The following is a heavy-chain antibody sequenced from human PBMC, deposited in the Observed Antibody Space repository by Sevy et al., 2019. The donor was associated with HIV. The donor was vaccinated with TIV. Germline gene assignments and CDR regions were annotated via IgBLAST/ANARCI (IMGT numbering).Heavy chain of an antibody. Sequence: ASVKVSCKVSGHTLTEISMHWVRQTPGRGLEWMGRFDPEDGETIYAQKFQGRITMTEDTSTDTAYLELNSLRAEDTAVYYCARDNLLPLMVSMVRGALSFYFDYWGQGTLVTVSS. J-gene: IGHJ4*02. CDR1: GHTLTEIS. V-gene: IGHV1-24*01. CDR2: FDPEDGET. D-gene: IGHD3-10*01. CDR3: ARDNLLPLMVSMVRGALSFYFDY.